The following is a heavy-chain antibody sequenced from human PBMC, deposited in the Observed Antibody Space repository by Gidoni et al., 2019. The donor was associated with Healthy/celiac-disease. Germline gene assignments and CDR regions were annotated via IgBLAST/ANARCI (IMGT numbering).Heavy chain of an antibody. D-gene: IGHD6-13*01. J-gene: IGHJ4*02. CDR2: IIPIIGTA. CDR1: GGTFSSYA. CDR3: AREFRQGVEQQLNY. Sequence: QVQLVQSGAEVKKPGSPVKVSCKVSGGTFSSYAISWVRQAPGQGSGWMGGIIPIIGTANYAQKFQDRVTITADESTSTAYMELSSLRSEDTAVYYCAREFRQGVEQQLNYWGQGTLVTVSS. V-gene: IGHV1-69*01.